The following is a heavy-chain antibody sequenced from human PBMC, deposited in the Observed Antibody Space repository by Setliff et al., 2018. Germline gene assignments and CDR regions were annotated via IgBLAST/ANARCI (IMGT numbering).Heavy chain of an antibody. J-gene: IGHJ4*02. V-gene: IGHV4-39*01. D-gene: IGHD1-1*01. CDR1: GDSMNSGVYY. Sequence: KTSETLSLTCKVSGDSMNSGVYYWAWIRPPPGKGLEWIGRIYSGGTTYYNSSLKSRVTISVDTSKSQFSLRLNSVTAADTAVYYCARTGTYRYFDYWGRGTLVTVSS. CDR3: ARTGTYRYFDY. CDR2: IYSGGTT.